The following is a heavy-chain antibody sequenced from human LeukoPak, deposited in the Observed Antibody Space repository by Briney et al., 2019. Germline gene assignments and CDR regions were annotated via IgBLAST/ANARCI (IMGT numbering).Heavy chain of an antibody. CDR1: GGSISSYY. CDR2: IYYSGST. J-gene: IGHJ3*02. D-gene: IGHD1-1*01. CDR3: VRLQPNTGEWAFDI. V-gene: IGHV4-59*01. Sequence: SETLSLTCTVSGGSISSYYWSWIRQPPGKGLEWIGYIYYSGSTNYNPSLKSRVTISVDTSKNQFSLRLSSVTAADTAVYHCVRLQPNTGEWAFDIWGQGTMVSVSS.